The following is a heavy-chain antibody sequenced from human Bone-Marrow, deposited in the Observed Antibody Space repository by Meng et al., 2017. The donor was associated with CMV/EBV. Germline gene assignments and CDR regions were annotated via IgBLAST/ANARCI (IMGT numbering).Heavy chain of an antibody. CDR2: IYYDGST. CDR1: GGSITSNSYY. J-gene: IGHJ6*02. Sequence: GPLRLSCTVSGGSITSNSYYWGWIRQPPGKGLEWIGSIYYDGSTYYRPSLKNRVTISVHTSKNQFSLKVFSVTAADTATYYCARVVRGLTHYLYYYAMDVWGQGTSVTVSS. D-gene: IGHD3-10*01. V-gene: IGHV4-39*07. CDR3: ARVVRGLTHYLYYYAMDV.